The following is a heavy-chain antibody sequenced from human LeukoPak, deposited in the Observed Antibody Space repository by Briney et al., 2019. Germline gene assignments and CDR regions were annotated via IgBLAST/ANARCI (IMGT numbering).Heavy chain of an antibody. V-gene: IGHV3-11*04. CDR1: GFTVSSNY. Sequence: GGSLRLSCAASGFTVSSNYMSWIRQAPGKGLEWVSYISSSGSTIYYADSVKGRFTISRDNAKNSLYLQMNSLRAEDTAVYYCARDPGAMIVHGEDAFDIWGQGTMVTVSS. J-gene: IGHJ3*02. CDR3: ARDPGAMIVHGEDAFDI. CDR2: ISSSGSTI. D-gene: IGHD3-22*01.